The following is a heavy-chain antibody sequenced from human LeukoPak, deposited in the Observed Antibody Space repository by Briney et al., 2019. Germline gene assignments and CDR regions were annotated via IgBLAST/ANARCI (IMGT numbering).Heavy chain of an antibody. CDR3: ARDLGFWKGKYYYDSSGPGGDAFDI. CDR1: GFTFSDYY. CDR2: ISSSGSTI. J-gene: IGHJ3*02. D-gene: IGHD3-22*01. Sequence: GGSLRLSCAASGFTFSDYYMSWIRQAPGKGLEWVSYISSSGSTIYYADSVKGRFTISRDNAKNSLYLQMNSLRAEDTAVYYCARDLGFWKGKYYYDSSGPGGDAFDIWGQGTMVTVSS. V-gene: IGHV3-11*01.